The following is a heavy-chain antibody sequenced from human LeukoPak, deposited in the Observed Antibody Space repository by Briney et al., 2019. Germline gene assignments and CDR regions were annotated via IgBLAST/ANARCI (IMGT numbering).Heavy chain of an antibody. CDR3: AKERGGKDIVVVVAANLDY. CDR1: GFTFSSYA. Sequence: PGGSLRLSCAASGFTFSSYAMSWVRQAPGKGLEWVSAISGSGGSTYYADSVKGRFTISRDNSKNTLYLQMNSLRAEDTAVYYCAKERGGKDIVVVVAANLDYWGQGTLVTVSS. D-gene: IGHD2-15*01. J-gene: IGHJ4*02. V-gene: IGHV3-23*01. CDR2: ISGSGGST.